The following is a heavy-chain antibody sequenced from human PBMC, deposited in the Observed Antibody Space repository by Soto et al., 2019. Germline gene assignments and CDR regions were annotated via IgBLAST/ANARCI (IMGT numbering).Heavy chain of an antibody. J-gene: IGHJ6*02. D-gene: IGHD1-7*01. V-gene: IGHV4-59*12. CDR2: IYYSGST. CDR3: ARDSGTEGYYYGMDV. CDR1: GGSISSYY. Sequence: PSETLSLTCTVSGGSISSYYWSWIRQPPGKGLEWIGHIYYSGSTNYNPSLKSRVTISVDTSKNQFSLKLSSVTAADTAVYYCARDSGTEGYYYGMDVWGQGTTVTV.